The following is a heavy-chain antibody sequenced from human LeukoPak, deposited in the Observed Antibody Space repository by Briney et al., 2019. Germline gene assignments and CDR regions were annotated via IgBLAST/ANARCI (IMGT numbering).Heavy chain of an antibody. J-gene: IGHJ4*02. CDR3: ASLPYCGGDCYSPPDY. V-gene: IGHV7-4-1*02. Sequence: ASVKVSCKASGYTFTSYAMNWVRQAPGQGLEWMGWINTNTGNPTYAQGFTGRFVFSLDTSVSTACLQISSLKAEDTAVYYYASLPYCGGDCYSPPDYWGQGTLVTVSS. CDR1: GYTFTSYA. CDR2: INTNTGNP. D-gene: IGHD2-21*02.